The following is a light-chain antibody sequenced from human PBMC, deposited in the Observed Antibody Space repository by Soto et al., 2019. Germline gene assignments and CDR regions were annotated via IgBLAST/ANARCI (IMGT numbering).Light chain of an antibody. V-gene: IGLV2-8*01. CDR3: TSYAGSNNLV. Sequence: QSALTQPPSASGSPGQSVTISSTGTSSDIGGYNYVSWYQQHPGKAPKLIIYEVSKRPSGVPDRFSGSKSGNTASLTVSGLQAEDEADYYCTSYAGSNNLVFAGGTKVTVL. J-gene: IGLJ3*02. CDR1: SSDIGGYNY. CDR2: EVS.